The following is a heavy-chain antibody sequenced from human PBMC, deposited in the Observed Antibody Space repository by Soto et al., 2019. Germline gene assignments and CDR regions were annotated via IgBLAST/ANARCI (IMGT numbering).Heavy chain of an antibody. CDR1: GFTFSSYA. J-gene: IGHJ6*03. CDR2: ISGSGSST. CDR3: ANTFFLRSYYYMDV. V-gene: IGHV3-23*01. D-gene: IGHD3-3*01. Sequence: GGSLRLSCAASGFTFSSYAMTWVRQAPGKGLEWVSGISGSGSSTYYADAVKGRFTISRDNSKNTLYLQMNSLRVEDTAVYDCANTFFLRSYYYMDVWGKGTTVTVSS.